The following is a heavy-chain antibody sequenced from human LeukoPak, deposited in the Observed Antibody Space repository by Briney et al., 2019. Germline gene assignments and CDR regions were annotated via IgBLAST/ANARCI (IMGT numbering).Heavy chain of an antibody. CDR3: ARRRGGYTDY. V-gene: IGHV4-34*01. D-gene: IGHD3-22*01. CDR2: INHSGST. CDR1: GGSFSGYY. Sequence: PSETLSLTCAVYGGSFSGYYWSWIRQPPGKGLEWIGEINHSGSTNYNPSLKSRVTISVDTSKNQFSLKLSSVTAADTAVCYCARRRGGYTDYWGQGTLVTVSS. J-gene: IGHJ4*02.